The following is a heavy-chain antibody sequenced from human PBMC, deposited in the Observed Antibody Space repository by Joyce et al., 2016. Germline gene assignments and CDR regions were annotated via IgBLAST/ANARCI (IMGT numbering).Heavy chain of an antibody. V-gene: IGHV1-3*05. CDR3: ARGFWGSDY. CDR1: GYTFTNYA. J-gene: IGHJ4*02. D-gene: IGHD7-27*01. Sequence: QVQLVLSGAEEKKPGASIILSCKTSGYTFTNYAMHWVRQAPGQGLEWMGWIHGGNGYTRYSQKFQGRVTSTRDTSASTGFMQLNSLTFEDTAIYYCARGFWGSDYWGQGALVTVSS. CDR2: IHGGNGYT.